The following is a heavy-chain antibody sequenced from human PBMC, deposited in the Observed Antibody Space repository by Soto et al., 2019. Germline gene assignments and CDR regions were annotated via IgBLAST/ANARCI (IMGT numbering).Heavy chain of an antibody. V-gene: IGHV4-30-2*01. CDR1: GGSISSGGYS. CDR3: AREGDSWKHGRGFYFDY. CDR2: IYHSGST. J-gene: IGHJ4*02. Sequence: QLQLQESGSGLVKPSQTLSLTCAVSGGSISSGGYSWSWIRQPPGKGLEWIGYIYHSGSTYYNPSLKSRVTIAVDRSKNQFSLKLSSVTAADTAVYYCAREGDSWKHGRGFYFDYWGQGTLVTVSS. D-gene: IGHD2-15*01.